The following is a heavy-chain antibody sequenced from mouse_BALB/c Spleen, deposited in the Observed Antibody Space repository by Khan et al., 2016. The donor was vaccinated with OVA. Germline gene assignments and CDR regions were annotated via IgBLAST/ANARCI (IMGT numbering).Heavy chain of an antibody. CDR2: ILYSGST. CDR3: ARSTYRYGFAD. J-gene: IGHJ3*01. V-gene: IGHV3-8*02. D-gene: IGHD2-14*01. Sequence: EVQLQESGPSLVKPSQTLSLTCSVTGDSITSGYWCWIRKFPGNKLEYMGYILYSGSTYYNPSLKSRISITRNTSQKQYYLQWNSVTTEDTATYYCARSTYRYGFADWGQGTLVTVSA. CDR1: GDSITSGY.